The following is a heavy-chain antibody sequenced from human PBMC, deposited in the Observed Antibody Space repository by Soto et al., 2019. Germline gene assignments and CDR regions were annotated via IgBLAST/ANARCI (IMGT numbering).Heavy chain of an antibody. CDR3: ATSNWFDP. CDR2: IYYSGST. V-gene: IGHV4-39*01. CDR1: GGSISSSSYY. J-gene: IGHJ5*02. Sequence: QLQLQESGPGLVKPSETLSLTCTVSGGSISSSSYYCGWIRQPPGKGLEWIGIIYYSGSTYYNPSLKSRVTISVDTSKNQFSLKLSSVSATDTAVYYCATSNWFDPWGQGTLVTVSS.